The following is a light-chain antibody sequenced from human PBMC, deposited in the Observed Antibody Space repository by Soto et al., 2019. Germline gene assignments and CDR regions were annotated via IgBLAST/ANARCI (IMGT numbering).Light chain of an antibody. J-gene: IGLJ2*01. CDR2: LSSDGSH. CDR1: SGHSSYA. V-gene: IGLV4-69*01. CDR3: QTWDTGARVV. Sequence: QLVLTQSPSASASLGASVKLTCTLSSGHSSYAIAWHQQQPEKGPRYLMKLSSDGSHSKGDGIPDRFSGSSSGAERYLTISSLQSADEADYYCQTWDTGARVVFGGGTKLTVL.